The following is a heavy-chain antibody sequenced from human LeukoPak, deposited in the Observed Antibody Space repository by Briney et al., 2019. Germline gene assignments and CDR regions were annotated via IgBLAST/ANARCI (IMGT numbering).Heavy chain of an antibody. CDR3: AELGITMIGGV. J-gene: IGHJ6*04. CDR1: GFTFSCYE. Sequence: PTGGSLRLSCAASGFTFSCYEMNWVRQAPGKGLEWVSYISSSGSTIYYADSVKGRFTISRDNAKNSLYLQMNSLRAEDTAVYYCAELGITMIGGVWGKGTTSPSPQ. CDR2: ISSSGSTI. D-gene: IGHD3-10*02. V-gene: IGHV3-48*03.